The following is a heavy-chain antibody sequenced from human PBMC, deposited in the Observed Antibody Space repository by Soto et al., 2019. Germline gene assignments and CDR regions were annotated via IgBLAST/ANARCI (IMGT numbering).Heavy chain of an antibody. CDR2: IKQDGSEK. CDR1: GFTFSSYW. J-gene: IGHJ4*02. V-gene: IGHV3-7*03. Sequence: GGSLRLSCAASGFTFSSYWMSWVRQAPGKGLEWVVNIKQDGSEKYYVDSVKGRFTISRDNAKNSLYLQMNSLRAEDTAVYYCARADYGGNSPTHFDYWGQGTLVTVSS. D-gene: IGHD4-17*01. CDR3: ARADYGGNSPTHFDY.